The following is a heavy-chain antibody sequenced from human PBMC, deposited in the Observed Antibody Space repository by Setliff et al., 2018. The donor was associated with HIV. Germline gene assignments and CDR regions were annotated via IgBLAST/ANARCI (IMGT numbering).Heavy chain of an antibody. CDR2: VYYNGGT. D-gene: IGHD3-9*01. J-gene: IGHJ5*02. CDR1: GGSISNYY. V-gene: IGHV4-59*01. Sequence: PSETLSLTCTVSGGSISNYYWSWIRQPPGKGLEWIGYVYYNGGTQYNPSLKSRVTISADTSKNQFSLKLNSVTAADTAVYFCARARYGTSFDPWGQGTLGTSPQ. CDR3: ARARYGTSFDP.